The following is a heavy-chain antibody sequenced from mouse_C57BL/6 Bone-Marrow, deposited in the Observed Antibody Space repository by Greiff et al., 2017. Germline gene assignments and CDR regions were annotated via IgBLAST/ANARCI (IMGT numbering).Heavy chain of an antibody. CDR2: ISSGSSTI. CDR1: GFTFSDYG. J-gene: IGHJ2*01. CDR3: ARETVCSIYFDY. D-gene: IGHD1-1*01. V-gene: IGHV5-17*01. Sequence: DVKLVESGGGLVKPGGSLKLSCAASGFTFSDYGMHWVRQAPEKGLEWVAYISSGSSTIYYADTVKGRFTISRDNAKNTLFLQMPSLRSEDTSMYYCARETVCSIYFDYWGQGTTLTVSS.